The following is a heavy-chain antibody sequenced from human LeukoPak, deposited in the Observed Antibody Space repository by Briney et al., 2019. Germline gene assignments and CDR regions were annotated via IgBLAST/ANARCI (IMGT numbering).Heavy chain of an antibody. CDR3: ARWTVEMATTIALDY. Sequence: SVKVSCKASGGTFSSYAISWVRQAPGQGLEWMGGIIPIFGTANYAQKFQGRVTITTDESTSTAYMELSSLRSEDTAVYYCARWTVEMATTIALDYWGQGTLVTVSS. J-gene: IGHJ4*02. CDR2: IIPIFGTA. V-gene: IGHV1-69*05. D-gene: IGHD5-24*01. CDR1: GGTFSSYA.